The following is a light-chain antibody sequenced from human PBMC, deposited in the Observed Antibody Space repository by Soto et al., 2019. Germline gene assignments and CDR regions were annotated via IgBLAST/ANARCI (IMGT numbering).Light chain of an antibody. Sequence: IQMTQSPSSLSASAGDRVTITCRTSQFLTTGVNWFQQKPGQAPQLLIHSVSTLQSGAPRRFRGSGSGTDFTLTIASLQPEDSALYFCQQSETAPFTFGPGT. CDR2: SVS. V-gene: IGKV1-39*01. CDR1: QFLTTG. CDR3: QQSETAPFT. J-gene: IGKJ3*01.